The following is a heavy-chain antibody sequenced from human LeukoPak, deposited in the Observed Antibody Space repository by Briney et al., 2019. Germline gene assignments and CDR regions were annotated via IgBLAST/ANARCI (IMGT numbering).Heavy chain of an antibody. V-gene: IGHV1-2*02. Sequence: VASVKVSCKASGYTFTSYYMHWVRQAPGQGLEWMGWINPNSGGTNYAQKFQGRVTMTRDTSISTAYMELSRLRSDDTAVYYCARRYCSSTSCYNARYYFDYWGQGTLVTVSS. D-gene: IGHD2-2*02. CDR1: GYTFTSYY. CDR2: INPNSGGT. J-gene: IGHJ4*02. CDR3: ARRYCSSTSCYNARYYFDY.